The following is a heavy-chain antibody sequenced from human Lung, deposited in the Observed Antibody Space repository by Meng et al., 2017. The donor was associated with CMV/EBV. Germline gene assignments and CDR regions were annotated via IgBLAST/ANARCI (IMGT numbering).Heavy chain of an antibody. CDR1: GYTITSYD. CDR3: ARGNGSYYYYGMDV. V-gene: IGHV1-8*01. Sequence: SVKVSXKASGYTITSYDINWVRQATGQGLEWMGWMNPNSGNTGYAQKFQGRVTMTRNTSISTAYMELSSLRSEDTAVYYCARGNGSYYYYGMDVWGQGTTVTVSS. CDR2: MNPNSGNT. D-gene: IGHD2-8*01. J-gene: IGHJ6*02.